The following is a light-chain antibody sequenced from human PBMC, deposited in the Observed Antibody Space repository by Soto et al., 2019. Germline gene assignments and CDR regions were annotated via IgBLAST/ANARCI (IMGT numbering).Light chain of an antibody. Sequence: EIVLTQSPGTLSLSPGERATLSCRASQSVSDSYLAWYQQKPGQAPRLLLYVASSRATGIPDRFSGSGSGTDFTLTISRLEPEDFAVYYCQQYGSSPITFGQGTRLEIK. V-gene: IGKV3-20*01. CDR1: QSVSDSY. CDR3: QQYGSSPIT. J-gene: IGKJ5*01. CDR2: VAS.